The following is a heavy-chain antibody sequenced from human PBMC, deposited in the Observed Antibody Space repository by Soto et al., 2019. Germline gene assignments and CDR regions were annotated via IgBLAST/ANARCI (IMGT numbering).Heavy chain of an antibody. CDR2: ISYDGSNK. D-gene: IGHD5-12*01. CDR1: GFTFSSYG. Sequence: QVQLVESGGVVVQPGRSLRLSCAASGFTFSSYGMHWVRQAPGKGLEWVAVISYDGSNKYYADSVKGRLTFSRDNSKNTLYLQMNSLRGEDTAVYYCAKDNGSGCDWLRVGDASDIWGQGTMVTVSS. CDR3: AKDNGSGCDWLRVGDASDI. V-gene: IGHV3-30*18. J-gene: IGHJ3*02.